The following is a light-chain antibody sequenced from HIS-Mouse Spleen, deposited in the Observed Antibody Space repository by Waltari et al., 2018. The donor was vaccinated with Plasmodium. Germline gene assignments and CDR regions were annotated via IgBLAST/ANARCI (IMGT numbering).Light chain of an antibody. CDR3: GTWDSSLSAGVV. CDR1: SCNLGNNY. CDR2: DNN. J-gene: IGLJ2*01. V-gene: IGLV1-51*01. Sequence: QSVLTQPPSVSPAPGQKVTISCSGSSCNLGNNYLSWYQQLPGTAPKLLIYDNNKRPSGIPDRFSGSKSGTSATLGITGLQTGDEADYYCGTWDSSLSAGVVFGGGTKLTVL.